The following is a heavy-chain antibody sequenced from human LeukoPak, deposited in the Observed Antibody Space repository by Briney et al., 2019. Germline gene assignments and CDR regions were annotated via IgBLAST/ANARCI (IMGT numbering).Heavy chain of an antibody. J-gene: IGHJ4*02. CDR2: AGWAGGTT. V-gene: IGHV3-43*01. Sequence: GGSLRLSCATSGFNFDRYTIHWVRQALGKGLEWVSLAGWAGGTTFYSDSVRGRFTISRDSGRKSVYLQMNSLTTDDTAFYFCAKELDTMFFDYWGQGALVTVSS. D-gene: IGHD3-10*02. CDR3: AKELDTMFFDY. CDR1: GFNFDRYT.